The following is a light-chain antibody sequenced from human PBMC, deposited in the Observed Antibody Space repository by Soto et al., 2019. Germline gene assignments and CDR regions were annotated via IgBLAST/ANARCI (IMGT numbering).Light chain of an antibody. CDR3: SSYTSSGPFYV. CDR2: DVN. V-gene: IGLV2-14*03. Sequence: QSALTQPASVSGSPGQSITISCTGASTDVDGYDYVSWYQQHPGQAPKLMIYDVNNRPSGVSYRFSGSKSGDTASLTISGLQAEDDAGYYCSSYTSSGPFYVFGSGTKLTVL. J-gene: IGLJ1*01. CDR1: STDVDGYDY.